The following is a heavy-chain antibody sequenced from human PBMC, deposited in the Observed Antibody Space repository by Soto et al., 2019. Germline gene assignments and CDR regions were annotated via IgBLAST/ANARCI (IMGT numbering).Heavy chain of an antibody. D-gene: IGHD6-13*01. Sequence: LSLTCAVYGGSFSGYYWSWIRQTPGKGLEWIGEIDHSGSIKYNPSLESRVSISLDTSRNQFSLKLSSVTAADSAVFYCATGGGAAPGTWGQGTLVTVSS. V-gene: IGHV4-34*01. CDR1: GGSFSGYY. CDR3: ATGGGAAPGT. CDR2: IDHSGSI. J-gene: IGHJ4*02.